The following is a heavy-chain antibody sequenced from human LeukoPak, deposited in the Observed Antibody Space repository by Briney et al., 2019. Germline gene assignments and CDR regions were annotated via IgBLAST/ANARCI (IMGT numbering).Heavy chain of an antibody. Sequence: GESLKISCKGSGYSFTSYWIGWVRQMPRKVLEWMGIIYPGDSDTRYSPSFQGQVTISADKSISTAYLQWSSLKASDTAIYYCARPPKLGNDAFDIWGQGTMVTVSS. CDR1: GYSFTSYW. J-gene: IGHJ3*02. V-gene: IGHV5-51*01. CDR3: ARPPKLGNDAFDI. D-gene: IGHD7-27*01. CDR2: IYPGDSDT.